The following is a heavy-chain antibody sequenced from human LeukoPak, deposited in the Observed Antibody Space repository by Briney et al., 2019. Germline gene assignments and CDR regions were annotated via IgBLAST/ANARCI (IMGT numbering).Heavy chain of an antibody. D-gene: IGHD3-22*01. J-gene: IGHJ4*02. CDR1: GYTFTSYD. V-gene: IGHV1-18*01. Sequence: ASVKVSCKASGYTFTSYDLSWVRQAPGQGLEWMGWIITHNGNTNYAQKLQGGVTMTTDTSTSTAYMELRSLRSDDTAVYYCARGFPPRMYYDSSGYYSYYFDYWGQGTLVTVSS. CDR3: ARGFPPRMYYDSSGYYSYYFDY. CDR2: IITHNGNT.